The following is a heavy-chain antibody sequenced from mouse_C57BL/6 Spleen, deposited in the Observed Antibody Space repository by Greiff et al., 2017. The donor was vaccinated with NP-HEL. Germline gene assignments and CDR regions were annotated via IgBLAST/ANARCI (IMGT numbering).Heavy chain of an antibody. J-gene: IGHJ2*01. Sequence: EVMLVESGGGLVKPGGSLKLSCAASGFTFSDYGMHWVRQAPEKGLEWVAYISSGSSTIYYADTVKGRFTISRDNAKNTLFLQMTSLRSEDTAMYYCARPYYYGSSYVGYWGQGTTLTVSS. D-gene: IGHD1-1*01. CDR3: ARPYYYGSSYVGY. V-gene: IGHV5-17*01. CDR1: GFTFSDYG. CDR2: ISSGSSTI.